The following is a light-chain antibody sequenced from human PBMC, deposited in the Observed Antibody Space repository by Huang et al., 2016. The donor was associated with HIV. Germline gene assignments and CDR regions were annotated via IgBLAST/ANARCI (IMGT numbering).Light chain of an antibody. V-gene: IGKV3-15*01. J-gene: IGKJ2*01. Sequence: ERVMTQSPDTLSVSPGERATLSCRASQGVSRNLAWYQQKPGQAPRLLIYGASTRVTGIPARFSVSGSETDFTLTIRSLQSEDSAVYYCQQYNNWPRTFGQGTKLEIK. CDR3: QQYNNWPRT. CDR2: GAS. CDR1: QGVSRN.